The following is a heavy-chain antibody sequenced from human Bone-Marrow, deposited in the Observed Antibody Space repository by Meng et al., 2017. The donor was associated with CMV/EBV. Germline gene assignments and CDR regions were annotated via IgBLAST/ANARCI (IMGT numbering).Heavy chain of an antibody. J-gene: IGHJ6*02. V-gene: IGHV3-48*03. Sequence: GGSLRLSCAASGFTLSSYEMNWVRQAPGKGLEWIAYIGDSGRTLYYADSVKGRFTISSDNAENSLYLQMKSLRVEDTALYYCARDPGWDYSNQPTHYYGMDVWGQGTTVTASS. CDR1: GFTLSSYE. CDR2: IGDSGRTL. D-gene: IGHD4-11*01. CDR3: ARDPGWDYSNQPTHYYGMDV.